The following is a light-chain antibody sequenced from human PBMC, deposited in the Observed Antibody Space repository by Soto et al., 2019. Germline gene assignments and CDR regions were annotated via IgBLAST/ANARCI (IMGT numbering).Light chain of an antibody. J-gene: IGKJ2*01. CDR1: QSISNY. CDR3: QQSHSTPYT. CDR2: ITS. V-gene: IGKV1-39*01. Sequence: DIQMTQSPSSLSASVGDRVTITCRTSQSISNYLNWYHQKPGKAPRLLIYITSSLQSGVPSRFRGSGSGTDFTLTITNLQPEDFGSYFCQQSHSTPYTFGQGTNLEIK.